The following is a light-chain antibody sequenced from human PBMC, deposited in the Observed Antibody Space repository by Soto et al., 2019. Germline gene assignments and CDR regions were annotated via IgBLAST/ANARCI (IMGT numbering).Light chain of an antibody. CDR2: QAS. CDR1: QSISSG. Sequence: DVQMTQSPSTLSASVGDRVTITCRASQSISSGLAWYQQKPGKAPKLLIFQASHLESGVPSRFSGSGSGTEFTLTISGLQPDDFATYYCQQYNSYSGTF. J-gene: IGKJ1*01. CDR3: QQYNSYSGT. V-gene: IGKV1-5*03.